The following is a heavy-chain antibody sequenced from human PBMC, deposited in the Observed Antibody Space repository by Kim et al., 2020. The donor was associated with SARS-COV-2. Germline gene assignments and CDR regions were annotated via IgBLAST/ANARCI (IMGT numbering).Heavy chain of an antibody. CDR1: GGSISSSSYY. CDR2: IYYSGST. D-gene: IGHD3-22*01. J-gene: IGHJ4*02. V-gene: IGHV4-39*06. Sequence: SETLSLTCTVSGGSISSSSYYWGWIRQPPGQGLEWIGSIYYSGSTYYNPSLKSRVTISVDTSKNQFTLKRSSVTAAATAVYYCARDGSAHSSDPFDYWGQGTLVTVSS. CDR3: ARDGSAHSSDPFDY.